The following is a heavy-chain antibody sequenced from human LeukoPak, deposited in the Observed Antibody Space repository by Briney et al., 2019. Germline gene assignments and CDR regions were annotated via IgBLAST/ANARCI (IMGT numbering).Heavy chain of an antibody. CDR2: ISSSGSTI. D-gene: IGHD6-6*01. J-gene: IGHJ6*02. CDR1: GFTFSSYE. V-gene: IGHV3-48*03. Sequence: GGSLRLSCAASGFTFSSYEMNWVRQAPGKGLEWGSYISSSGSTIYYADSVKGRFTISRDNAKNSLYLQMNSLRAEDTAVYYCARALYSSSNSYYYYGMDVWGRGTTVTVSS. CDR3: ARALYSSSNSYYYYGMDV.